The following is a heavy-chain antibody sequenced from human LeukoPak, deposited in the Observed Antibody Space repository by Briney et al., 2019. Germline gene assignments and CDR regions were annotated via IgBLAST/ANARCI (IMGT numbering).Heavy chain of an antibody. D-gene: IGHD1-26*01. V-gene: IGHV3-15*04. Sequence: GGSLRLSCATSGFTFSNAWMSWVRQAPGKGLEWVCRIESKTTGGTTDYAAPVKGRFTISRDDSKNTLYLQMNSLKTEDTAVYYCTVLDGGTYSGGWFDPWGQGTLVTVSS. J-gene: IGHJ5*02. CDR1: GFTFSNAW. CDR2: IESKTTGGTT. CDR3: TVLDGGTYSGGWFDP.